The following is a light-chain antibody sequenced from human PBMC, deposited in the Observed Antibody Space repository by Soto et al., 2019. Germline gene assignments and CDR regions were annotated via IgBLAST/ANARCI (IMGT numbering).Light chain of an antibody. CDR3: LQDYNYPLT. CDR2: AAS. CDR1: QGIRND. Sequence: AIPMTQSPSSLSASVGDRVTITCRASQGIRNDLGWYQQKPGKAPKLLIYAASSLQSGVPSRFSGSGYGTDFTLTISSLQPEDFATYYCLQDYNYPLTFGGGTKVEIK. J-gene: IGKJ4*01. V-gene: IGKV1-6*01.